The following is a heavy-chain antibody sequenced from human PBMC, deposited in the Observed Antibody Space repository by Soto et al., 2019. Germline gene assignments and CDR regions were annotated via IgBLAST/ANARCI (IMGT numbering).Heavy chain of an antibody. CDR1: SGPDRSHN. D-gene: IGHD4-17*01. V-gene: IGHV4-59*08. J-gene: IGHJ6*02. Sequence: QEQLQQSGPRLVKPSETLSLTCTVSSGPDRSHNWGWIRQPPGRGLEWIGYVYYTGDTAYNPSLRSRVSISADTSTNDISLTLSSVTAADTAVYYCVRQGIDYQHGLVDVWGQGTTVSVSS. CDR3: VRQGIDYQHGLVDV. CDR2: VYYTGDT.